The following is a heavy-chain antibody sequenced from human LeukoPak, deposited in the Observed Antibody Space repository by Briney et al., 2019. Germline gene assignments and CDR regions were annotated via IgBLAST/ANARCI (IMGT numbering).Heavy chain of an antibody. CDR3: AKDWEGYCSSTSCSPD. J-gene: IGHJ4*02. D-gene: IGHD2-2*01. CDR2: IRYDGSNK. Sequence: GGSLRLSCAASGFTFSSYGMHWVRQAPGKGLEWVAFIRYDGSNKYYADSVKGRFTISRDNSRNTLYLQMNSLRAEDTAVYYCAKDWEGYCSSTSCSPDWGQGTLVTVSS. CDR1: GFTFSSYG. V-gene: IGHV3-30*02.